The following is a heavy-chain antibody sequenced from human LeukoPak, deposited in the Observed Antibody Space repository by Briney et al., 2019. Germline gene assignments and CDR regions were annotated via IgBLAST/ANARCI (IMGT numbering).Heavy chain of an antibody. D-gene: IGHD2-2*01. CDR1: GGSFSGYY. Sequence: PSETLSLTCAVCGGSFSGYYWSWIRQPPGKGLEWIGEINHSGSTNYNPSLKSRVTISVDTSKNQFSLKLSSVTAADTAVYYCASPVRGYCSSTSCYSGADDAFDIWGQGTMVTVSS. CDR3: ASPVRGYCSSTSCYSGADDAFDI. CDR2: INHSGST. J-gene: IGHJ3*02. V-gene: IGHV4-34*01.